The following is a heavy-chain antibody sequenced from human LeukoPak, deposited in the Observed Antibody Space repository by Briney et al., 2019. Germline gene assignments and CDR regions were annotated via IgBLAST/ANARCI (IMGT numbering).Heavy chain of an antibody. V-gene: IGHV3-11*01. Sequence: GGSLRLSCAASGFTFRDHDMNWIRQSPGKGLEWISYISTSGSTTSYADSVRGRFTISRDNARNSLHLQMNSLSADDTALYYCVRRFYGGNPVGFFDYWGQGTLVTVSS. D-gene: IGHD4-23*01. J-gene: IGHJ4*02. CDR2: ISTSGSTT. CDR1: GFTFRDHD. CDR3: VRRFYGGNPVGFFDY.